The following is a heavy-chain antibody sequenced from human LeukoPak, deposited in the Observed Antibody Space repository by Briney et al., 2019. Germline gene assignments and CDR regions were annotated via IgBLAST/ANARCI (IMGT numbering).Heavy chain of an antibody. CDR2: IIPILGIA. CDR1: GGTFSSYT. J-gene: IGHJ5*02. D-gene: IGHD2-15*01. CDR3: ARGVRCSGGSCYSRAGNWFNP. V-gene: IGHV1-69*02. Sequence: SVKVSCKASGGTFSSYTISWVRQAPGQGLEWMGRIIPILGIANYAQKFQGRVTITADKSTSTAYMELSSLRSEDTAVYYCARGVRCSGGSCYSRAGNWFNPWGQGTLVTVSS.